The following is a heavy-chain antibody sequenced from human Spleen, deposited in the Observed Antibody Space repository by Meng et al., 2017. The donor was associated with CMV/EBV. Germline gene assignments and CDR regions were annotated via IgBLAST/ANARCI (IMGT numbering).Heavy chain of an antibody. CDR1: VFTFDDYG. CDR3: ARVRYTYYDFWSALDY. V-gene: IGHV3-20*03. D-gene: IGHD3-3*01. CDR2: INWNGGST. Sequence: VFTFDDYGMSWVRQAPGKGLEWVSGINWNGGSTGYADSVKGGFTISRDNAKNSLYLQMNSLRAEDTALYYCARVRYTYYDFWSALDYWGQGTLVTVSS. J-gene: IGHJ4*02.